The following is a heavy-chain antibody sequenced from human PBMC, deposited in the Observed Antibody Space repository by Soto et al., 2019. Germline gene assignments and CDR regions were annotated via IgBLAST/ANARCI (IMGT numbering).Heavy chain of an antibody. D-gene: IGHD6-19*01. V-gene: IGHV4-39*01. CDR3: AREFIAVAGFDAFDI. CDR1: GGSISSSDSY. Sequence: QLQLQESGPGLVKPSETLSLTCSVSGGSISSSDSYWGWIRQSPGKGLEWIGNVYYNGSTYYNPSLQSRGTISVDTSTNQFSVKLSSVAAADTAVYYCAREFIAVAGFDAFDIWGQGTLVTVSS. J-gene: IGHJ3*02. CDR2: VYYNGST.